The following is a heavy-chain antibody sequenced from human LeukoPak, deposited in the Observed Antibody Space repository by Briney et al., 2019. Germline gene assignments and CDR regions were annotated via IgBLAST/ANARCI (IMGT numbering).Heavy chain of an antibody. CDR1: GFSLSSSEMR. CDR3: ARIGARGRDYGMDV. V-gene: IGHV2-70*04. D-gene: IGHD3-10*01. CDR2: IDWDDDK. Sequence: SGPSLVNPTHTLTLTCTFSGFSLSSSEMRVSWIRQTPGKALEWLASIDWDDDKFYSTSLKTRLTISKDTSKNQVVLTMTNMDPVDTATYYCARIGARGRDYGMDVWGKGTTVTVSS. J-gene: IGHJ6*04.